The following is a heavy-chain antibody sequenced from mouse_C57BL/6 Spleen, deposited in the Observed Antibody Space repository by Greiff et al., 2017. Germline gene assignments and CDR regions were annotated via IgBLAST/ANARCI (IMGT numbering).Heavy chain of an antibody. V-gene: IGHV5-17*01. J-gene: IGHJ2*01. CDR2: ISSGSSTI. D-gene: IGHD1-1*01. CDR1: GFTFSDYG. Sequence: EVKLMESGGGLVKPGGSLKLSCAASGFTFSDYGMHWVRQAPEKGLEWVAYISSGSSTIYYADTVKGRFTISRDNAKNTLFLQMTSLRSEDTAMYYCARTLTTVVAPDYWGQGTTLTVSS. CDR3: ARTLTTVVAPDY.